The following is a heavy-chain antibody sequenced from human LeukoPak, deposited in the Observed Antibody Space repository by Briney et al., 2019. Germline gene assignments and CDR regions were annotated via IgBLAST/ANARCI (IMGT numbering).Heavy chain of an antibody. CDR2: IKQDGGEK. V-gene: IGHV3-7*01. CDR1: GFTFSSYT. Sequence: PGGSLRLSCAASGFTFSSYTMTWVRQAPGKGLEWVANIKQDGGEKFYVDSVKGRFTISRDNAKNSLYLQMNSLRAEDTAVYYCAREDHSNYNYWGQGTLVTVSS. CDR3: AREDHSNYNY. D-gene: IGHD4-11*01. J-gene: IGHJ4*02.